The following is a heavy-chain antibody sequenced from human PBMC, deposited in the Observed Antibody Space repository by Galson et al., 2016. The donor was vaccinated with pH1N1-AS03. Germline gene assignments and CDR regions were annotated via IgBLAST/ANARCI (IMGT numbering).Heavy chain of an antibody. CDR3: ARVRLILGNSYFFDY. V-gene: IGHV4-59*11. D-gene: IGHD6-25*01. CDR2: LYYGGEN. CDR1: GASISTQY. J-gene: IGHJ4*02. Sequence: SETLSLTCTVSGASISTQYWSWIRQSPGKGLEWIGYLYYGGENKYNPTLKSRATISGDTSKNQVSLSVSPVTAADTAAYYCARVRLILGNSYFFDYWGQGSLVTVSS.